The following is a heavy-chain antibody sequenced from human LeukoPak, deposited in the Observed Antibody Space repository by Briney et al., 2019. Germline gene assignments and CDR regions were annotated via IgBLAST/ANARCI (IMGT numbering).Heavy chain of an antibody. D-gene: IGHD3-22*01. CDR3: ARDQGTSGYYSNDAFDI. J-gene: IGHJ3*02. Sequence: PSETLSLTCTVSGGSISSGGYYWSWIRQHPGKGLEWIGYIYYSGSTYYNPSLKSRVTISVDTSKNQFSLKLSSVTAADTAVYHCARDQGTSGYYSNDAFDIWGQGTMVTVSS. CDR2: IYYSGST. V-gene: IGHV4-31*03. CDR1: GGSISSGGYY.